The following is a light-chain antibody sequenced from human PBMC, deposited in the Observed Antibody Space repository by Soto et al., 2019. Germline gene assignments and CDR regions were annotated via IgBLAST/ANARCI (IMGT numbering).Light chain of an antibody. CDR2: GAS. J-gene: IGKJ1*01. V-gene: IGKV1-39*01. CDR3: QESYSTLWGT. CDR1: QSISSY. Sequence: IQMTQSPSSLSASVGDSLTITCLASQSISSYLNWYQKKPGKAPKLLIYGASSLQSGVPLRFSGSGSGTDFTLTISSLEPEDFATYHCQESYSTLWGTCGQGTKVDIK.